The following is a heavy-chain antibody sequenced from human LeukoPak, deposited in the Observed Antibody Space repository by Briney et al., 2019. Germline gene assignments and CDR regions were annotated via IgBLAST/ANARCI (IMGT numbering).Heavy chain of an antibody. Sequence: GGSLRLSCAASGFTFSSYAMTWVRQAPGKGLEWVSAISASGGDTYYADSVKGRFTISRDNAKDTLYLQMSSLRDEDTAVYYCVSDLCGGDDQWGRGTLVTVSS. CDR2: ISASGGDT. CDR1: GFTFSSYA. CDR3: VSDLCGGDDQ. J-gene: IGHJ5*02. D-gene: IGHD3-3*01. V-gene: IGHV3-23*01.